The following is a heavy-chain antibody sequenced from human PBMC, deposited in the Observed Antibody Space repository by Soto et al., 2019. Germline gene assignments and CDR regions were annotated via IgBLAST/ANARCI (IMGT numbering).Heavy chain of an antibody. CDR1: GDTFSFYT. J-gene: IGHJ4*02. CDR2: INRIVSGS. V-gene: IGHV1-69*02. CDR3: AASYGSGYRAFDY. Sequence: GALVKVSCKASGDTFSFYTINWVRQAPGLVLECVVRINRIVSGSNYXXKFQGRVXXTADRATSTAXVELRXGGCDETAMYFCAASYGSGYRAFDYWRKGALVTVSS. D-gene: IGHD3-10*01.